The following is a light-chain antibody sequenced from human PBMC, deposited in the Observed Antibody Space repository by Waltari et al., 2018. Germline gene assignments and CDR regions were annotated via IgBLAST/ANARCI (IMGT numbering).Light chain of an antibody. J-gene: IGKJ4*01. CDR1: QSVLYSSNNKNY. CDR2: WAS. CDR3: QQYYSTPLT. V-gene: IGKV4-1*01. Sequence: DIVMTQSPDSLAVSLGERATINCKSSQSVLYSSNNKNYLAWYQQKPGQPPKLLIYWASNWESGVPDRFSGSGSGTDFTLTISSLQAADVAVYYCQQYYSTPLTFGGGTKVEIK.